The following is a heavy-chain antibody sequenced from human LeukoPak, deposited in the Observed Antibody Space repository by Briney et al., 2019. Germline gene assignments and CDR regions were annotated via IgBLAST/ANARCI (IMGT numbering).Heavy chain of an antibody. CDR3: ARWNEGFDS. CDR1: GGSFSPYC. D-gene: IGHD1-1*01. CDR2: IYYSGST. V-gene: IGHV4-59*01. Sequence: SETLSLTCTVSGGSFSPYCWNWIRQPPGKGLEWIGDIYYSGSTDYNPSLKSRLTMSADTSKNQFSLKLTSVTAADTAVYYCARWNEGFDSWGQGTLVTVSS. J-gene: IGHJ4*02.